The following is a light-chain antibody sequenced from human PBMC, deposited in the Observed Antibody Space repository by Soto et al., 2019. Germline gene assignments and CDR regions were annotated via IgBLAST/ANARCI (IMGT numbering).Light chain of an antibody. CDR1: SSDVGGYNY. CDR2: EVS. Sequence: QSALTQPASVSGSPGQSITISCTGTSSDVGGYNYVSWYQQHPGKAPKLMIYEVSNRPSGVSNRFSGSKSGNTASLTISGLQAEDEADYYCSSYTSSSNRLCGGGTKLTVL. CDR3: SSYTSSSNRL. J-gene: IGLJ3*02. V-gene: IGLV2-14*01.